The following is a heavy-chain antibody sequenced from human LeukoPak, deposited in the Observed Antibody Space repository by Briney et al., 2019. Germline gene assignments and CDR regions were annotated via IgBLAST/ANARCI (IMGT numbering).Heavy chain of an antibody. Sequence: PSETLSLTCAVYGGSFSGYYWSWIRQPPGKGLEWIGEINHSGSTNYNPPLKSRVTISVDTSKNQFSLKLSSVTAADTAVYYCARGSLFQLPCFDYWGQGTLVTVSS. CDR2: INHSGST. D-gene: IGHD2-2*01. CDR1: GGSFSGYY. CDR3: ARGSLFQLPCFDY. V-gene: IGHV4-34*01. J-gene: IGHJ4*02.